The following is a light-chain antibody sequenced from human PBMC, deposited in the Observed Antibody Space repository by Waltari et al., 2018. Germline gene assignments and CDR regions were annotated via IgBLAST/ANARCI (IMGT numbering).Light chain of an antibody. CDR1: ILGNKY. J-gene: IGLJ3*02. CDR3: QALGTAAWV. V-gene: IGLV3-1*01. Sequence: SYELTQPPSVSVSPGQTASITCSGDILGNKYHSWYQQKPGQSPLLVVYQDTKRPSGIPERFSGSKSGNAATLTISGTQAMDEADYYCQALGTAAWVFGGGTKLTVL. CDR2: QDT.